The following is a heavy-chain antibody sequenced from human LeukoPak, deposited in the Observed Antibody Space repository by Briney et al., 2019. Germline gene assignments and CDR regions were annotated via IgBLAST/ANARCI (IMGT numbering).Heavy chain of an antibody. CDR1: GGSISSYY. CDR2: IYYSGST. Sequence: SETLSLTCTVSGGSISSYYLSWIRQPPGKGLEWIGYIYYSGSTNYSPSLKSRVTISVDTSKNQFSLKLSSVTAVDTAVYYCARVPYCGGDCYPHWYFDLWGRGTLVTVSS. V-gene: IGHV4-59*01. J-gene: IGHJ2*01. D-gene: IGHD2-21*02. CDR3: ARVPYCGGDCYPHWYFDL.